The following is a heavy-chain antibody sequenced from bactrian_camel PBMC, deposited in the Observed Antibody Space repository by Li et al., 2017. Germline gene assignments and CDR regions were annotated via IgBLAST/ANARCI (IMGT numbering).Heavy chain of an antibody. CDR3: VRYMQNYAGDY. Sequence: HVQLVESGGGLVQPGGSLRLSCAASGFSFGDYVMAWIRQAPGKGLEWVSSISEDGKNTWYSDPVKGRFTISRDNAKNTVTLQMNSLKPEDTAVYYCVRYMQNYAGDYWGQRTQVTVS. CDR2: ISEDGKNT. D-gene: IGHD1*01. CDR1: GFSFGDYV. V-gene: IGHV3S7*01. J-gene: IGHJ4*01.